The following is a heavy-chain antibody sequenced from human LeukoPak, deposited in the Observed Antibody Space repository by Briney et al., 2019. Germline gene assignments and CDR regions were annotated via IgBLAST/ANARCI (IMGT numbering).Heavy chain of an antibody. CDR3: AKDPFSCRSSGCHGIDY. CDR1: GFTFSSYG. D-gene: IGHD6-19*01. V-gene: IGHV3-30*18. CDR2: ISYDGSNT. Sequence: TGGSLRLSCAASGFTFSSYGMYWVRQAPGKGLEWVAVISYDGSNTYYADSVKGRFTISRDNSKNTLYLQMNSLRAEDTALYYCAKDPFSCRSSGCHGIDYWGQGTLVTVSS. J-gene: IGHJ4*02.